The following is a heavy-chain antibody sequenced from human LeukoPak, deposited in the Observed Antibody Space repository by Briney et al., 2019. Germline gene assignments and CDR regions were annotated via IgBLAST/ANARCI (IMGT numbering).Heavy chain of an antibody. Sequence: SETLSLTCAVYGGSFSGYYWSWIRQPPGKRLEWIGEINHSGSTNYNPSLKSRVTISVDTSKNQFSLKLSSVTAADTAVYYCATYYYDSSGYSANFDYWGQGTLVTVSS. J-gene: IGHJ4*02. CDR3: ATYYYDSSGYSANFDY. D-gene: IGHD3-22*01. CDR1: GGSFSGYY. V-gene: IGHV4-34*01. CDR2: INHSGST.